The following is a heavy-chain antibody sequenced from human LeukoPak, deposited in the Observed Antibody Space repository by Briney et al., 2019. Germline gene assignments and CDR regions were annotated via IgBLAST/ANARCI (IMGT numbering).Heavy chain of an antibody. CDR3: ARALDTTVLLGAY. CDR2: MSPYSGTT. J-gene: IGHJ4*02. D-gene: IGHD1-1*01. Sequence: ASVKVSCKTSGYTFTNYDITWVRQASGQGLEWMGWMSPYSGTTGSARKFQGRVTMTRNTSISTAYLEMSSLTSEDTAVYYCARALDTTVLLGAYWGQGTLVTVSS. CDR1: GYTFTNYD. V-gene: IGHV1-8*02.